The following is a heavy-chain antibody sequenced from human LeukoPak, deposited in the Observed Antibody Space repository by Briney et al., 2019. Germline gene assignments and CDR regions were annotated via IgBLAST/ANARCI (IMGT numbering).Heavy chain of an antibody. D-gene: IGHD3-10*01. CDR1: GGSIRSYY. CDR3: ARGGFFLDY. J-gene: IGHJ4*02. Sequence: SETLSLTCTVSGGSIRSYYWSWIRQPPGKGLEWIGYIYYSGSTDYNPSLKSRVTISVDTSKNQLSLKLSSVTAADTAVYYCARGGFFLDYWGQGTLVTVSS. V-gene: IGHV4-59*01. CDR2: IYYSGST.